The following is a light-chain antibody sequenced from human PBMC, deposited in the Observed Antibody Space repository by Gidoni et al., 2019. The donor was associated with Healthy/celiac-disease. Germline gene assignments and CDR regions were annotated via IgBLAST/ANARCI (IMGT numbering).Light chain of an antibody. Sequence: SALTQPASVSRSPGQSITISCTGTSRDVSGSNYVSWYQPHPGKAPKLLIYEFSNRPSGVSNRFSGSKSGNTVAMTISGLQAEDEAEYYCSSYTSSSTVFGGGTKLTVL. CDR3: SSYTSSSTV. CDR1: SRDVSGSNY. CDR2: EFS. J-gene: IGLJ3*02. V-gene: IGLV2-14*01.